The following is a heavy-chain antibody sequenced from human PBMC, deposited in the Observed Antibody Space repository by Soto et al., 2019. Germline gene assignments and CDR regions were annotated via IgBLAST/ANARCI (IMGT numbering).Heavy chain of an antibody. D-gene: IGHD3-9*01. J-gene: IGHJ6*02. Sequence: GGSLKLSCAASGFTFSSYGMHWVRQAPGKGLEWVAVISYDGSNKYYADSVKGRFTISRDNSKNTLYLQMNSLRAEDTAVYYCARDYDILTGYYRSPSGMDVGGQGTKVTVSS. CDR1: GFTFSSYG. CDR2: ISYDGSNK. V-gene: IGHV3-30*03. CDR3: ARDYDILTGYYRSPSGMDV.